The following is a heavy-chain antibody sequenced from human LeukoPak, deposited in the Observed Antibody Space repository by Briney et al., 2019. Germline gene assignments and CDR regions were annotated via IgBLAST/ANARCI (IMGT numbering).Heavy chain of an antibody. V-gene: IGHV3-7*01. D-gene: IGHD6-13*01. J-gene: IGHJ4*02. CDR1: GFTFSTDW. CDR3: ARDSAGNDY. CDR2: IKQDGSEK. Sequence: GGSLRLSCAASGFTFSTDWMSWVRQAPGKGLEWVANIKQDGSEKYYVDSVKGRFTISRDNAKNSLYLQMNSLRAEDTAMYYCARDSAGNDYWGQGTLVTVSS.